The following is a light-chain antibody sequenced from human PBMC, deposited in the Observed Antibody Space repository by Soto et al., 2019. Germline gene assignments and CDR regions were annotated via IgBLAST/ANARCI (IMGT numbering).Light chain of an antibody. CDR3: QQYIRRPLS. CDR1: QSISDT. J-gene: IGKJ5*01. CDR2: DAS. Sequence: EIVMTQSPATLSVSPGGRATLSCRASQSISDTLAWYQQKSGQAPRLLIYDASARASGVSARFSGSGSGTDFTLTISGLQSEDSAVYFCQQYIRRPLSFGQGTRLEIK. V-gene: IGKV3-15*01.